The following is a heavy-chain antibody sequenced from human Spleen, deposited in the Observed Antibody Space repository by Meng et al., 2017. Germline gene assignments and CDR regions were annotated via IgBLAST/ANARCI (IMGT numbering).Heavy chain of an antibody. V-gene: IGHV4-38-2*01. J-gene: IGHJ4*02. CDR1: GYSISSGYF. CDR2: IYNSGHT. D-gene: IGHD1-1*01. CDR3: ARGPGPYYFDC. Sequence: SETLSLTCSVSGYSISSGYFWGWIRQPPGKGLEYIGNIYNSGHTYYNSSLKSRVTISVDTSKNQFSLKLTSVTATDTAVYYCARGPGPYYFDCWGQGTLVTVSS.